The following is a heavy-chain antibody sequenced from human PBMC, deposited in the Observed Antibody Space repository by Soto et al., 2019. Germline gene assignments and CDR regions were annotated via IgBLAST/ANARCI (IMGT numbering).Heavy chain of an antibody. V-gene: IGHV2-5*02. CDR2: IFWDDDK. D-gene: IGHD4-17*01. CDR3: AHRRRLLLSVTYFDS. Sequence: QITLKESGPTLVKPTQTLTLTCTFSGLSLSTSGVGVGWIRQPPGKALEWLALIFWDDDKRYSPSLKSRLTIPKDPPKNQVVLIMTTMDPVDTATYYCAHRRRLLLSVTYFDSWGQGTLVSVSS. CDR1: GLSLSTSGVG. J-gene: IGHJ4*02.